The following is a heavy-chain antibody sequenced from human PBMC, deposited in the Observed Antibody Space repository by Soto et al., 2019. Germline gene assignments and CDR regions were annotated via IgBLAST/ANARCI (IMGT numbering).Heavy chain of an antibody. CDR2: ISHRGNT. CDR3: VRGAYDSSRYYSTVTYWYFDL. V-gene: IGHV4-30-2*01. Sequence: QLQLQKSGSGLVKPSETLSLTCAVSGDSVSSGGYSWNWIRQPPGKGLEWIGYISHRGNTYYNPSLESRLTISLDTSKNQFSLNVISVTSADTRVYYCVRGAYDSSRYYSTVTYWYFDLWGRGTLVTVSS. CDR1: GDSVSSGGYS. D-gene: IGHD3-22*01. J-gene: IGHJ2*01.